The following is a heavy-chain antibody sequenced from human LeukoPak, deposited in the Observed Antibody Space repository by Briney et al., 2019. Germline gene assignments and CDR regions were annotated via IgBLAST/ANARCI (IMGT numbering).Heavy chain of an antibody. V-gene: IGHV1-18*01. CDR2: ISAYNGNT. CDR1: GYTFTNYG. CDR3: ARDNPQNTYYDFWSGPYYFDY. Sequence: GASVKVSCKASGYTFTNYGISWVRQAPGQGLEWMGWISAYNGNTNYAHQLQGRVTMTTDTSTSTAYMELRSLRSDDTAVYYCARDNPQNTYYDFWSGPYYFDYWGQGTLVTVSS. D-gene: IGHD3-3*01. J-gene: IGHJ4*02.